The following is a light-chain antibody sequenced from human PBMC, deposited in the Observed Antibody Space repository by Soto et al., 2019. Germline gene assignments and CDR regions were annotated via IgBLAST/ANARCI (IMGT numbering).Light chain of an antibody. CDR2: DVS. V-gene: IGLV2-14*01. CDR1: SSDVGGYNY. J-gene: IGLJ2*01. Sequence: QSVLTQPASVSGSPGQSSTISFTGTSSDVGGYNYVSWYQQHPGKAPKLMIYDVSNRPSGVSNRFSGSKSGNTASLTISGLQAEDEADYYCSSYTSSSTLVVFGGGTKVTVL. CDR3: SSYTSSSTLVV.